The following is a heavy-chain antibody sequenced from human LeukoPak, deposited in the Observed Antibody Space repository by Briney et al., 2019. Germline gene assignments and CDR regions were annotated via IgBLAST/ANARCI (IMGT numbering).Heavy chain of an antibody. V-gene: IGHV3-74*01. J-gene: IGHJ4*02. Sequence: GGSLRLSCAASGFTFSSYWMHWFGQAQGKGWGWFSRINSDGSSTSYADSVKGRFTISRDNAKNTLYLQMNSLRAEDTAVYYCARDGDGYNDFDYWGQGTLVTVSS. D-gene: IGHD5-24*01. CDR1: GFTFSSYW. CDR2: INSDGSST. CDR3: ARDGDGYNDFDY.